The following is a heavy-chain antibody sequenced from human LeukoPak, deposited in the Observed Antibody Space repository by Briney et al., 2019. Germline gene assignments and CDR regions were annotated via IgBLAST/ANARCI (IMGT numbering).Heavy chain of an antibody. D-gene: IGHD6-19*01. CDR1: GFTFSGYA. J-gene: IGHJ4*02. CDR2: ISGSGGST. CDR3: ANSPSQVAGTADY. V-gene: IGHV3-23*01. Sequence: GGSLRLSCAASGFTFSGYAMSWVRQAPGKGLEWVSAISGSGGSTYYADSVKGRFTISRDNSKNTLYLQMNSLRAEDTAVYYCANSPSQVAGTADYWGQGTLVTVSS.